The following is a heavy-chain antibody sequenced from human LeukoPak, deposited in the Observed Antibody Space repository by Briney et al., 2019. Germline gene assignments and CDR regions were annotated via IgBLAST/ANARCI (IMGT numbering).Heavy chain of an antibody. CDR3: ARWDSDYYYGMDV. V-gene: IGHV4-31*03. Sequence: SETLSLTCTVSGGSISSSSYYWGWIRQPPGKGLEWIGYIYYSGSTYYNPSLKSRVTISVDTSKNQFSLKLSSVTAADTAVYYCARWDSDYYYGMDVWGQGTTVTVSS. CDR1: GGSISSSSYY. D-gene: IGHD1-26*01. J-gene: IGHJ6*02. CDR2: IYYSGST.